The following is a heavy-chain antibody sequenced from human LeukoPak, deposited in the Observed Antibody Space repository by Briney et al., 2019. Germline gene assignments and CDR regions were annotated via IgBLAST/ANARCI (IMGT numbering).Heavy chain of an antibody. CDR2: IYYSGST. D-gene: IGHD3-22*01. J-gene: IGHJ5*02. CDR3: AREEDYYDSSGYPSNP. V-gene: IGHV4-30-4*01. Sequence: SQTLSLTCTVSGGSISSGDYYWSWIRQPPGTGLEWIGYIYYSGSTYYNPSLKSRVTISVDTSKNQFSLKLSSVTAADTAVYYCAREEDYYDSSGYPSNPWGQGTLVTVSS. CDR1: GGSISSGDYY.